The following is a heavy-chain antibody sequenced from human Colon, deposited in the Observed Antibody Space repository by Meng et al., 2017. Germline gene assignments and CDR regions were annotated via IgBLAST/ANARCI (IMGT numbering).Heavy chain of an antibody. CDR1: GFTFSSYW. V-gene: IGHV3-74*01. CDR2: ANPDGSST. Sequence: GESLKISCEASGFTFSSYWMHWVRQVPGKGLVWVSRANPDGSSTNYADSVKGRFTISRDNVKNTLSLQMNSLRAEDTALYHCMRLAAPGAEDHWGQRAQVTVSS. CDR3: MRLAAPGAEDH. D-gene: IGHD6-13*01. J-gene: IGHJ4*01.